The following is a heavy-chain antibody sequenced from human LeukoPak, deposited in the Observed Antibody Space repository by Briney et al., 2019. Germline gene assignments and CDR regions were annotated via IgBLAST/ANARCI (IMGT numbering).Heavy chain of an antibody. CDR3: ARVVRGVIIMLDY. Sequence: GGSLRLSCAASGFTFSSYSINWVRQAPGKGLEWVSYISSSSSTIYYADSVKGRFTISRDNAKNSLYLQMNSLRAEDTAVYYCARVVRGVIIMLDYWGQGTLVTVSS. V-gene: IGHV3-48*04. CDR1: GFTFSSYS. J-gene: IGHJ4*02. D-gene: IGHD3-10*02. CDR2: ISSSSSTI.